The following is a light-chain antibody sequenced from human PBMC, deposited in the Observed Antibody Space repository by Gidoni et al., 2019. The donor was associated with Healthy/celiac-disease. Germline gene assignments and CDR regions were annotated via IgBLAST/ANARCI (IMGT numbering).Light chain of an antibody. V-gene: IGKV1-39*01. J-gene: IGKJ2*01. CDR2: AAS. Sequence: DIQMTQSPSSLSASVGDRVTITCRASQSISSYLNWYQQKPGKAPKLLIYAASSLQSGVPSRFGGSGSETDFTLTISSLQPKDFATCYCQQSYSTPYTFGQXTKLGIK. CDR1: QSISSY. CDR3: QQSYSTPYT.